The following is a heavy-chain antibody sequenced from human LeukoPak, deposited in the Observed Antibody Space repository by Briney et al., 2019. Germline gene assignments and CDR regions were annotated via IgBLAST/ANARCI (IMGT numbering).Heavy chain of an antibody. CDR2: ISYDGSNK. J-gene: IGHJ4*02. CDR1: GFTFSSYG. V-gene: IGHV3-30*18. D-gene: IGHD2-2*01. CDR3: AKEIRGYCSSTSCYETNYFDY. Sequence: GGSLRLSCAASGFTFSSYGMHWVRQAPGKGLEWVAVISYDGSNKYYADSVKGRFTISRDNSKNTLYLQMNSLRAEDTAVYYCAKEIRGYCSSTSCYETNYFDYWGQGTLVTVSS.